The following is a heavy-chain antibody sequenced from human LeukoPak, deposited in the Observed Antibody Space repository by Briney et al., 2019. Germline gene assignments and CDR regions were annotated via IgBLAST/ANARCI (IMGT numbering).Heavy chain of an antibody. CDR3: ARDYAFDVFDI. CDR1: GFTISSYT. J-gene: IGHJ3*02. D-gene: IGHD2-2*01. CDR2: ISSSGSTI. V-gene: IGHV3-48*04. Sequence: GGSLRLSCVASGFTISSYTMNWVRQAPGKGLEWVSYISSSGSTIYYADSVKGRFTVSRDNAKNSLYLQMNSLRAEDTAVYYSARDYAFDVFDILGQGTMVTVSS.